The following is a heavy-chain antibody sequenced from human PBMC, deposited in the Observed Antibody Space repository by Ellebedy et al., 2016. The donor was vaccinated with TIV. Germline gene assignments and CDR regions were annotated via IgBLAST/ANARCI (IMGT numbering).Heavy chain of an antibody. V-gene: IGHV3-23*01. D-gene: IGHD2-21*01. CDR3: ARDYVIREGTMFDY. CDR2: INDVFET. CDR1: GFTFRRYA. Sequence: GESLKISXITSGFTFRRYAVSWVRQAPGRGLEWVSGINDVFETYYADSVKGRFTISRDTSRNSVYLQMDSLRADDTAVYYCARDYVIREGTMFDYWGQGTLVTVSS. J-gene: IGHJ4*02.